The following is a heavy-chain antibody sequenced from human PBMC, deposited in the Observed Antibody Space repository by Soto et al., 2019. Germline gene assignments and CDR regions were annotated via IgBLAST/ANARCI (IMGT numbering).Heavy chain of an antibody. J-gene: IGHJ4*02. CDR1: GLTFKNVW. V-gene: IGHV3-15*07. CDR2: IKSQADGETT. CDR3: SAYYDFLGGHSPL. D-gene: IGHD3-3*01. Sequence: EVQLVESGGGLVKPGGSLGLSCAASGLTFKNVWMHWVRQAPGKGLEWVGRIKSQADGETTDYTETVKGRFTISRDDSKYTPYLQMDSLKTECTAVYYCSAYYDFLGGHSPLWGQGTLVTVSS.